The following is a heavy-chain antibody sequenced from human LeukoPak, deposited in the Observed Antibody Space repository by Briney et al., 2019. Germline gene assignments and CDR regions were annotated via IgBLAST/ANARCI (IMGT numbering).Heavy chain of an antibody. J-gene: IGHJ4*02. CDR2: INHSGST. CDR1: GGSFSGYY. CDR3: ARQGCSSTSCYDY. Sequence: PSETLSLTCAVCGGSFSGYYWSWIRQPPEKGLEWIGEINHSGSTNYNPSLKSRVTASVDTSKNQFSLKLTSVTAADTAVYYCARQGCSSTSCYDYWGQGTLVTVSS. D-gene: IGHD2-2*01. V-gene: IGHV4-34*01.